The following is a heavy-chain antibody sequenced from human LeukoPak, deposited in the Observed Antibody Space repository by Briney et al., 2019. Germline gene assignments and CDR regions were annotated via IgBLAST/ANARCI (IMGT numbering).Heavy chain of an antibody. CDR2: IYRSGST. Sequence: PSETLSLTCTVSGDSISSGDYYWSWIRQPAGKGLEWIGRIYRSGSTNYNPSLKSRVTISVDTSKNQFSLKLSSVTAADTAVYYCARVRDYGGPYLSFTNRKCFDIWGQGTMVTVSS. D-gene: IGHD4-23*01. CDR3: ARVRDYGGPYLSFTNRKCFDI. V-gene: IGHV4-61*02. CDR1: GDSISSGDYY. J-gene: IGHJ3*02.